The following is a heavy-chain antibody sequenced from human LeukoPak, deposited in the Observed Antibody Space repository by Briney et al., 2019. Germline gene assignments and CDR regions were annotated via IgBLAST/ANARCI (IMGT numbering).Heavy chain of an antibody. V-gene: IGHV1-58*01. D-gene: IGHD3-10*01. CDR2: IVVGSGNT. Sequence: SVKVSCKASGFTFTSSAVQWVRQARGQRLEWIGWIVVGSGNTNYAQKFRERVTITRDMSTSTAYMELSSLRSEDTAVYYCAAGPEYYYGSGSQSGWFDPWGQGTLVTVSS. CDR1: GFTFTSSA. CDR3: AAGPEYYYGSGSQSGWFDP. J-gene: IGHJ5*02.